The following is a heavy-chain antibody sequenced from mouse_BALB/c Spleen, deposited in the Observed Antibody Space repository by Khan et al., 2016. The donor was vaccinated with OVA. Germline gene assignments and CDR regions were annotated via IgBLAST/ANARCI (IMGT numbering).Heavy chain of an antibody. CDR3: ARWFAY. CDR1: GYSITSDYA. V-gene: IGHV3-2*02. Sequence: EVQLQESGPGLVKPSQSLSLTCTVTGYSITSDYAWNWIRQFPGNKLEWMGYMHYSGSTSYKPSLKSRIYITRDSSKNQFFLHFHSVTSEDTATYYCARWFAYWGQGTLVTVSA. J-gene: IGHJ3*01. CDR2: MHYSGST.